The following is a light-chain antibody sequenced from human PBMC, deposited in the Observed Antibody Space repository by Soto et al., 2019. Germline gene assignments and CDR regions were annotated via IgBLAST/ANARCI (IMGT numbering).Light chain of an antibody. CDR2: VGTGGIVG. J-gene: IGLJ1*01. CDR1: SCYSNYK. Sequence: QLVLRQPPSASASLGASVTLTCTLSSCYSNYKVDWYQHRPGKGPRFVMRVGTGGIVGSKGDGIPDRFSVLGSGLNRSLTIKNIQEEDESDFQCGAENGSGINFLYVFGPGTKVIVL. V-gene: IGLV9-49*01. CDR3: GAENGSGINFLYV.